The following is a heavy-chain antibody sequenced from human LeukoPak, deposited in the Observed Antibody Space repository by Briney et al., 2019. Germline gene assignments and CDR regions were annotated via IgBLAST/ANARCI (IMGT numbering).Heavy chain of an antibody. CDR1: GFTFRTSW. J-gene: IGHJ2*01. V-gene: IGHV3-7*01. CDR2: INPEGTEK. D-gene: IGHD6-13*01. CDR3: ARAAYSSTWYSRYFDL. Sequence: GGSLRLSCAASGFTFRTSWISWVRQAPGKGLEWVANINPEGTEKYYMDSVKGRFTLSRDNARNSGYLQMNSLRAGDTAVYYCARAAYSSTWYSRYFDLWGRGTLVTVSS.